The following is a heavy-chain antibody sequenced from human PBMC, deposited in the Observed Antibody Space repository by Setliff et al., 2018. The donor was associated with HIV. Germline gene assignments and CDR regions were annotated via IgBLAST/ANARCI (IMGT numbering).Heavy chain of an antibody. CDR2: ISAYNGNT. D-gene: IGHD6-6*01. CDR3: ARDITAWGYFDY. V-gene: IGHV1-18*01. J-gene: IGHJ4*02. Sequence: ASVKVSCKSSGQSFTNYDIHWLRRASGQGLEWMGWISAYNGNTNYAQKLQGRVTMTTDTSTSTAYMELRSLRSDDTAVYYCARDITAWGYFDYWGQGTLVTVSS. CDR1: GQSFTNYD.